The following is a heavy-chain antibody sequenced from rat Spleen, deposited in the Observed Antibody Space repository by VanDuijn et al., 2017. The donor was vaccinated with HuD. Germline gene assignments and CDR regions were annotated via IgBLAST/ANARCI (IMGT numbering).Heavy chain of an antibody. CDR3: ARHEGNWYFDF. V-gene: IGHV5-29*01. D-gene: IGHD1-11*01. CDR2: ISYDGSST. J-gene: IGHJ1*01. CDR1: GFTFSNYG. Sequence: EVQLVESGGGLVQPGRSLKLSCAASGFTFSNYGMAWVRQAPTKGLEWVATISYDGSSTYYRDSVKGRFTISRDNAKSTLYLQMDSLRSEDTATYYCARHEGNWYFDFWGPGTMVTVSS.